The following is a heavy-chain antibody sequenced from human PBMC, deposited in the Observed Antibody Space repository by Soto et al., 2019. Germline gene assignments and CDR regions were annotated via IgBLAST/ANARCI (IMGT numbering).Heavy chain of an antibody. CDR2: INPNSGGP. CDR3: ARDGGHCSGGSCYPHYFAY. CDR1: GYTFTGYY. D-gene: IGHD2-15*01. Sequence: QVPLVQSGAEVKKPGASVKVSCKASGYTFTGYYMHWVRQAPGQGLEWMGWINPNSGGPNYAQKFQGWVTMTRDRSISTAYVERSRVGAYDTAVYYCARDGGHCSGGSCYPHYFAYWGQGTLVTVSS. V-gene: IGHV1-2*04. J-gene: IGHJ4*02.